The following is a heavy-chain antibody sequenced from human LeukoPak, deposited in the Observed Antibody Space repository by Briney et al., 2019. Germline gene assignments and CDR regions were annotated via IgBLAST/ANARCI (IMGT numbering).Heavy chain of an antibody. CDR1: GYNFISYY. D-gene: IGHD2-15*01. Sequence: ASVKVSCKSSGYNFISYYMHWVRQAPGQGLEWMGWISAYNGNTNYAQKLQGRVTMTTDTSTSTAYMELRSLRSDDTAVYYCARWGGDIVVVVAANNWFDPWGQGTLVTVSS. V-gene: IGHV1-18*04. CDR3: ARWGGDIVVVVAANNWFDP. J-gene: IGHJ5*02. CDR2: ISAYNGNT.